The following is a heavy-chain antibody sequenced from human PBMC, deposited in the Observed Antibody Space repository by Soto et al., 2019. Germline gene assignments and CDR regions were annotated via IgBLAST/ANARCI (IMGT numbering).Heavy chain of an antibody. D-gene: IGHD3-16*01. CDR1: VTGIIMYC. CDR2: IFYSGIT. Sequence: ETLSLTCTVSVTGIIMYCWRWIRQPPGKGLEWVGYIFYSGITNYNPSIKSRVTISVDTSKNQFSLKLSSVTAADTAVYYCARGGASYNGLEPWGQGTLVTVSS. J-gene: IGHJ5*02. V-gene: IGHV4-59*01. CDR3: ARGGASYNGLEP.